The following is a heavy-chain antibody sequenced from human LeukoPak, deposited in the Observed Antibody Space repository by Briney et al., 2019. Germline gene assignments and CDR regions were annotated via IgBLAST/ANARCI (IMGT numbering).Heavy chain of an antibody. CDR1: GFTFSSYT. D-gene: IGHD2-2*01. J-gene: IGHJ4*02. CDR3: AMNYCSSTSCYAPFDY. CDR2: ISYDGSNK. Sequence: PGRSLRLSCAASGFTFSSYTMHWVRKAPGKGLEWVAVISYDGSNKYYADSVKGRFTISRDNFTNALYLNMNSLKAEDTAVYYCAMNYCSSTSCYAPFDYWGQGTLVTVSS. V-gene: IGHV3-30*04.